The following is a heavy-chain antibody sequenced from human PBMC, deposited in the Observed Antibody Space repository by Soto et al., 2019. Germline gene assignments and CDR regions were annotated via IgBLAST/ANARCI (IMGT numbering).Heavy chain of an antibody. CDR1: GGSISSSNW. CDR3: VRLIGNSWLDF. J-gene: IGHJ5*01. V-gene: IGHV4-4*02. CDR2: IYHSGST. Sequence: SETLSLTCAVSGGSISSSNWWSWVRQPPGKGLEWIGEIYHSGSTNYNPSLKSRVTISVDKSKNQFSLHLNSVTPEDTAVYYCVRLIGNSWLDFWGQGTLVTVSS. D-gene: IGHD1-26*01.